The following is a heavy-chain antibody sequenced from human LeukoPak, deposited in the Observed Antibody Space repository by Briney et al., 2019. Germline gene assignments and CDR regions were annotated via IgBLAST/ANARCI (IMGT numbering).Heavy chain of an antibody. CDR2: ISSSSSYI. V-gene: IGHV3-21*01. J-gene: IGHJ5*02. CDR1: GFTFSSYS. CDR3: ARAGEDYYGSGSYPNWFDP. D-gene: IGHD3-10*01. Sequence: GGSLRLSCAASGFTFSSYSMNWVRQAPGKGLEWVSSISSSSSYIYYADSVKGRFTISRDNAKNSLYLQMNSLRAEDTAVYYCARAGEDYYGSGSYPNWFDPWGQGTLVTVSS.